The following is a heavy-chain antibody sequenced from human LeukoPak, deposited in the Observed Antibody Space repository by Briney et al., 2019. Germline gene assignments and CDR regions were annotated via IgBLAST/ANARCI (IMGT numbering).Heavy chain of an antibody. D-gene: IGHD5-24*01. CDR1: GFTFSSYS. J-gene: IGHJ4*02. CDR3: ARDPRDGYNCPVDY. V-gene: IGHV3-21*04. Sequence: KPGGSLRLSCAASGFTFSSYSMNWVRQAPGKGLEWVSSISSSSSYIYYADSVKGRFTISRDNAKNSLYLQMNSLRAEDTAVYYCARDPRDGYNCPVDYWGQGTLVTVSS. CDR2: ISSSSSYI.